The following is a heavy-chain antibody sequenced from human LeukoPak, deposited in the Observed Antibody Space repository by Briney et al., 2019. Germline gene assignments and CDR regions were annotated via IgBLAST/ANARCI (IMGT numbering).Heavy chain of an antibody. J-gene: IGHJ6*03. D-gene: IGHD2-15*01. CDR2: ISGSGGRT. CDR1: GFTFSTYV. CDR3: AKVRLGYCSGGSCSRGGTPMDV. Sequence: GGSLRLSCAASGFTFSTYVMSWVRQAPGKGLEWVSGISGSGGRTYYGDCVKGRFNISRENSKNTLYLQMNSLRVEDTDVYYCAKVRLGYCSGGSCSRGGTPMDVWGKGTTVTISS. V-gene: IGHV3-23*01.